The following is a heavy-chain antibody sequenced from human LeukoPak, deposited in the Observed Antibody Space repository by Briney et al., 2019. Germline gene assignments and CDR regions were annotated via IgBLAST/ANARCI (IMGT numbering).Heavy chain of an antibody. CDR3: ARHMGRVRGVIIPSPGAFDI. D-gene: IGHD3-10*01. Sequence: SETLSLTCAVYGWSFSGYYWSWIRQPPGKGLEWVGEINHSGSTNYNPSIKSRGTIPVAKSKNQFYLKLSSVTAADTAVYYCARHMGRVRGVIIPSPGAFDIWGQGKMVTVSS. V-gene: IGHV4-34*01. J-gene: IGHJ3*02. CDR1: GWSFSGYY. CDR2: INHSGST.